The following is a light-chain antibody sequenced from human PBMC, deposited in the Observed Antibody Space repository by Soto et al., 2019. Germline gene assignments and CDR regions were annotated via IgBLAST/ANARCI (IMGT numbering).Light chain of an antibody. Sequence: QSVLTQPASVSGSPGQSITISCTGTSSDVGGYDYVSWYQLHPGKAPKLLVFEVNKRPSGGSYRCSGSKSGNTASLTTSGGQAEDDADDFCSSYSISNAYVFGTGTKVTVL. J-gene: IGLJ1*01. CDR3: SSYSISNAYV. CDR2: EVN. V-gene: IGLV2-14*01. CDR1: SSDVGGYDY.